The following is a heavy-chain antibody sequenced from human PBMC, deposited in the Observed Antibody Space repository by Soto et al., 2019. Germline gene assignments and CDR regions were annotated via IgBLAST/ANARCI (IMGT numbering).Heavy chain of an antibody. Sequence: GGSLRLSCAASGFTFNSDWMTWVRQAPGKGLEWVANIKGDGNVKYYVDSVSGRFTISRDNAKNSLYLQMDNLRVEDTAVYYCARDSGGSIGDIWYDACDIWGQGTKVTVSS. CDR1: GFTFNSDW. CDR3: ARDSGGSIGDIWYDACDI. J-gene: IGHJ3*02. CDR2: IKGDGNVK. V-gene: IGHV3-7*01. D-gene: IGHD2-21*01.